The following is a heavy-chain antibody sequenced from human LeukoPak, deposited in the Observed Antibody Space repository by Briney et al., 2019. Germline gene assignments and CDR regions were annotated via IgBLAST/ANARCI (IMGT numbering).Heavy chain of an antibody. V-gene: IGHV3-21*06. CDR1: GFSFSSFS. J-gene: IGHJ4*02. CDR2: ISGGSSFT. CDR3: ARDLGYSSGPNY. Sequence: PGGSLRLSCAASGFSFSSFSMNWVRQAPGKGLEWVSYISGGSSFTYYVDSVKGRFTISRDNAKNTLYLQMNSLRAEDTAVYYCARDLGYSSGPNYWGQGTRVTVSS. D-gene: IGHD6-19*01.